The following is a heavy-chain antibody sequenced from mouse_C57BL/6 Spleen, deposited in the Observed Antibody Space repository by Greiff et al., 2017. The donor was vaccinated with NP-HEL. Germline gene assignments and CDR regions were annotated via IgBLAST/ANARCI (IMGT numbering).Heavy chain of an antibody. CDR1: GFTFSSYG. J-gene: IGHJ2*01. D-gene: IGHD2-1*01. V-gene: IGHV5-6*02. Sequence: DVKLVESGGDLVKPGGSLKLSCAASGFTFSSYGMSWVRQTPDKRLEWVATISSGGSYTYYPDSVKGRFTISRDNAKNTLYLQMSSLKSEDTAMYYCARSPLYGNYLYYFDYWGQGTTLTVSS. CDR2: ISSGGSYT. CDR3: ARSPLYGNYLYYFDY.